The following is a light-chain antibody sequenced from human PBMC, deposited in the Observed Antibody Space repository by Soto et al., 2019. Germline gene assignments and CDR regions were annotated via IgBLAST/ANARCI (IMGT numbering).Light chain of an antibody. CDR1: QSVSSSY. CDR3: QQSCSSPCT. CDR2: GAS. Sequence: EIVLTQSPGTLSLSPGERATLSCRASQSVSSSYLAWYQQKPGQAPRLLIYGASSMATGIPDRFSGSGSGTDFTLTISRLEPEDFAMYYCQQSCSSPCTFGPGTKVDIK. J-gene: IGKJ3*01. V-gene: IGKV3-20*01.